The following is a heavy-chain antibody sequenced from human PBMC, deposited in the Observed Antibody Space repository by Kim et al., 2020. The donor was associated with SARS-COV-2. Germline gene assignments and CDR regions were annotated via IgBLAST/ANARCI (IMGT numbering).Heavy chain of an antibody. V-gene: IGHV4-39*01. J-gene: IGHJ4*02. Sequence: IHYSGSTYSTPSLKSRVTISVDTSKNQFSLNLNSVTAADTAVYYCARHADYWGQGTLVTVSS. CDR2: IHYSGST. CDR3: ARHADY.